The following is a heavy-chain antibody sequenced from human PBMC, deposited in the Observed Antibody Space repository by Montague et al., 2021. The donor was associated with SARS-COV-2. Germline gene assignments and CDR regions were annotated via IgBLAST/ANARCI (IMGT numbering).Heavy chain of an antibody. J-gene: IGHJ6*02. V-gene: IGHV4-39*07. D-gene: IGHD4-11*01. CDR1: GGSISSSNYY. CDR3: ARDDYTPGDYYYYYGMDV. CDR2: VYHSGST. Sequence: SETLSLTCTLSGGSISSSNYYWDWIRQPPGKGLEWIGSVYHSGSTYYNPSLKSRVTISVDTSKNQFSLKLSSVTAADTAVYYCARDDYTPGDYYYYYGMDVWGQGTTVTVSS.